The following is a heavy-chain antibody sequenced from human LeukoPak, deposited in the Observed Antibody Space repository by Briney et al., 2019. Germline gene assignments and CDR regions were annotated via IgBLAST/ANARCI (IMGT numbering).Heavy chain of an antibody. Sequence: GSLRPSCVASGFTFSSYEMTWVRQAPGKGLEWLSYISSSGSTIYYADSVKGRFTVSRDNAKNSLYLQMNSLRAEDTAVYYCARESGITMLRGAHTPWGQGILVTVSS. CDR2: ISSSGSTI. CDR3: ARESGITMLRGAHTP. V-gene: IGHV3-48*03. D-gene: IGHD3-10*01. CDR1: GFTFSSYE. J-gene: IGHJ5*02.